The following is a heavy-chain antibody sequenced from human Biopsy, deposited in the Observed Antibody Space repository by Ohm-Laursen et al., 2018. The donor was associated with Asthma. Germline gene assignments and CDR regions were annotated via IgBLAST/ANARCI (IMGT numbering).Heavy chain of an antibody. D-gene: IGHD4-23*01. V-gene: IGHV3-53*01. CDR3: ARAYGGSFFSGSFDI. CDR2: IYSGGGT. J-gene: IGHJ3*02. Sequence: SLRLSCAASGFAVSRDHMFWVRQAPGKGLEWVSVIYSGGGTYYADSVQGRVTISRDNSKNTLSLQMNSLRAEDTAVYYCARAYGGSFFSGSFDIWGQGTMVTDSS. CDR1: GFAVSRDH.